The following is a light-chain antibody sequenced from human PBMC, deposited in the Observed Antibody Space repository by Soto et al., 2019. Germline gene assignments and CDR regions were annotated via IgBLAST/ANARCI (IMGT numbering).Light chain of an antibody. CDR2: DAS. J-gene: IGKJ1*01. CDR3: EQYHSYWT. CDR1: HSIGSS. V-gene: IGKV1-5*01. Sequence: DIQMTQSPSILSASVGDRVTITCRASHSIGSSLAWYQQKPGKAPKVLIHDASNLESGVPSWFSGSGSGAEFTLTISSLQPDDFATYYCEQYHSYWTYGQGTKVEIK.